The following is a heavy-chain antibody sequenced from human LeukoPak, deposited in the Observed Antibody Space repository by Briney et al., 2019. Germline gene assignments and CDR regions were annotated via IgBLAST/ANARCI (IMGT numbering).Heavy chain of an antibody. CDR3: ARGFRAARSWFDP. D-gene: IGHD2-15*01. Sequence: SETLSLTCSVSGGSINNYWSWIRQPPGKGLEWIGEINHSGSTNYNPSLKSRVTISVDTSKNQFSLKLSSVTAADTAVYYCARGFRAARSWFDPWGQGTLVTVSS. CDR1: GGSINNY. CDR2: INHSGST. J-gene: IGHJ5*02. V-gene: IGHV4-34*01.